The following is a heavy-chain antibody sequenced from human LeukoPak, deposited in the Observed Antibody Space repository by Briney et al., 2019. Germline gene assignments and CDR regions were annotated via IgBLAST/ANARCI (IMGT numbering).Heavy chain of an antibody. Sequence: ASVKVSCKASGYTFTSYDINWVRQATGQGLEWMGWINPNSGGTNYAQKFQGRVTMTRDTSISTAYMELSRLRSDDTAVYYCARDHLGLVAGGDYYYMDVWGKGTTVTISS. CDR3: ARDHLGLVAGGDYYYMDV. J-gene: IGHJ6*03. CDR1: GYTFTSYD. V-gene: IGHV1-2*02. D-gene: IGHD6-13*01. CDR2: INPNSGGT.